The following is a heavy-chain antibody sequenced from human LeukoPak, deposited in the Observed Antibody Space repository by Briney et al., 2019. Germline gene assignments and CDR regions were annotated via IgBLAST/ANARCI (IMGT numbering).Heavy chain of an antibody. CDR3: ARAPLWFGESRGPFDY. CDR2: ISAYNGNT. Sequence: GASVKVSCKASGYTFTSYGISWVRQAPGQGLEWMGWISAYNGNTNYAQKLQGRVTMTTDTSTSTAYMELRSLRSDDTAAYYCARAPLWFGESRGPFDYWGQGTLVTVSS. D-gene: IGHD3-10*01. V-gene: IGHV1-18*04. CDR1: GYTFTSYG. J-gene: IGHJ4*02.